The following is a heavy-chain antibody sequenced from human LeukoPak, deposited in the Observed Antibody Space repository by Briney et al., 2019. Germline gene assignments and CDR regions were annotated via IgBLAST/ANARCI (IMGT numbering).Heavy chain of an antibody. CDR2: IYTSGST. Sequence: PSETLSLTCTVSGGSISSYYWSWIRQPPGKGLEWIGYIYTSGSTNYNPSLKSRVTISVDTSKNQFSLKLSSVTAADTAVYYRARARITMVRGVNYMDVWGKGTTVTVSS. V-gene: IGHV4-4*09. CDR3: ARARITMVRGVNYMDV. CDR1: GGSISSYY. J-gene: IGHJ6*03. D-gene: IGHD3-10*01.